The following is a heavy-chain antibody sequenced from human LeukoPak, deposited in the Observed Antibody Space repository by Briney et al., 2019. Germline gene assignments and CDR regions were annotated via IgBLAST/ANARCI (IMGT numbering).Heavy chain of an antibody. CDR2: ISGSAGST. Sequence: PGGSLRLSCAASGFIFSSYAMSWVRQAPGKGLEWVSGISGSAGSTYYADSVKGRFTISRDNSKNTLYLQMNSLRAEDTAVYYCAKGKPYPTYYYDSSGYYAPVYWGQGTLVTVSS. CDR1: GFIFSSYA. J-gene: IGHJ4*02. CDR3: AKGKPYPTYYYDSSGYYAPVY. D-gene: IGHD3-22*01. V-gene: IGHV3-23*01.